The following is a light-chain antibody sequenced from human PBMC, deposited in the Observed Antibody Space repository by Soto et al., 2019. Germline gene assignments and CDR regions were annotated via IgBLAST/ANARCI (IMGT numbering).Light chain of an antibody. V-gene: IGLV2-14*01. CDR2: DVT. CDR1: SSDVGGYNY. J-gene: IGLJ2*01. Sequence: QSALTQPASVSGSPGQSISISCTGTSSDVGGYNYVSWYQQHPGKAPKLMIYDVTNRPSGISSRFSGSKSANTASLTISGLQAEGEADYYCSSYTRSSTVVFGGGTKVTVL. CDR3: SSYTRSSTVV.